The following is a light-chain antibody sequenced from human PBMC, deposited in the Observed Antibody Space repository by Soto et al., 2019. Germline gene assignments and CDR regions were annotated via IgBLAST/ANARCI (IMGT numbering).Light chain of an antibody. V-gene: IGKV3-20*01. CDR3: QQYGSSLPWT. CDR1: QSFSSSS. J-gene: IGKJ1*01. CDR2: GAS. Sequence: EIVLTQSPGTLSLSPGERATLSCRASQSFSSSSLAWYQQKPGQAPRLLIYGASSRATGIPDRFSGSGSGTDFTLTIGRLEPEDFAVYYCQQYGSSLPWTFGQGTKVDIK.